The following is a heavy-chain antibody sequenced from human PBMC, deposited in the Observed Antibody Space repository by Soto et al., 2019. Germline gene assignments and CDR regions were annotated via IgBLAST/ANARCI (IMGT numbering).Heavy chain of an antibody. D-gene: IGHD2-2*01. CDR2: INHSGST. J-gene: IGHJ6*02. Sequence: PSETLSLTCAVYGGSFSGYYWSWIRQPPGKGLEWIGEINHSGSTNYNPSLKSRVTISVDTSKNQFSLKLSSVTAADTAAYYCARGHQLLQGGYYYYGMDVWGQGTTVTVSS. CDR3: ARGHQLLQGGYYYYGMDV. V-gene: IGHV4-34*01. CDR1: GGSFSGYY.